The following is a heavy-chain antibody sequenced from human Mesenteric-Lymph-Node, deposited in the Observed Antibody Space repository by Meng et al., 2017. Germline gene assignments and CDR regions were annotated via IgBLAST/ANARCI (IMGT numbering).Heavy chain of an antibody. CDR3: ARGASPPYFDY. CDR2: ITNSTGKG. Sequence: QVHLEQSGSELKKPGASVKVSCQASGYIFTAYAITWLRQAPGQGLEWMGRITNSTGKGTYDQAFTGRFVFSLDDSVSTAYLQISSIKAEDTAVYYCARGASPPYFDYWGQGTLVTVSS. V-gene: IGHV7-4-1*02. J-gene: IGHJ4*02. CDR1: GYIFTAYA.